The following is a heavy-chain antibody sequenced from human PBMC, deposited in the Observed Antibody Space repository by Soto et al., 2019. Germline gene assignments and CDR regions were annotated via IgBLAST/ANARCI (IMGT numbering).Heavy chain of an antibody. CDR3: AREVPLDYCSGGSCYFDY. CDR1: GGTFSSYA. D-gene: IGHD2-15*01. CDR2: IIPIFGTA. J-gene: IGHJ4*02. V-gene: IGHV1-69*01. Sequence: QVQLVQSGAEVKKPGSSVKVSCKASGGTFSSYAISWVRQAPGQGLEWMGGIIPIFGTANYAQKFQGRVTITADESTSTAYMELSSLRSEDTAVYYCAREVPLDYCSGGSCYFDYWGQGTLVTVSS.